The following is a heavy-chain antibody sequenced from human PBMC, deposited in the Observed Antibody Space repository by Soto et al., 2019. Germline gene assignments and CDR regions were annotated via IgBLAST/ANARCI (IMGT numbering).Heavy chain of an antibody. J-gene: IGHJ4*02. CDR1: GFTFSSYL. V-gene: IGHV3-7*04. CDR3: ARDLGYYDSSGDPDY. Sequence: GGSLRLSCAASGFTFSSYLMSWVRQAPGKGLEWVANIKQDGSEKYYVDSVKGRFTISRDNAKNSLYLQMNSLRAEDTAVYYYARDLGYYDSSGDPDYWGQGTLVTVSS. CDR2: IKQDGSEK. D-gene: IGHD3-22*01.